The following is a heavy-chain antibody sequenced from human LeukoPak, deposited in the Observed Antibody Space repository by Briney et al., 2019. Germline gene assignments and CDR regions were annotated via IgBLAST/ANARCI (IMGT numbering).Heavy chain of an antibody. V-gene: IGHV3-23*01. D-gene: IGHD3-22*01. CDR1: GFTFSSYA. Sequence: PGGSLRLSCAASGFTFSSYAMSWVRQAPGKGLEWVSSISGSGGSTYYADSVKGRCTISRDNSKNTLYLQMNSLRAEDTAVYYCAKLEGVITLIKGYYFDYWGQGTLVTVSS. CDR2: ISGSGGST. J-gene: IGHJ4*02. CDR3: AKLEGVITLIKGYYFDY.